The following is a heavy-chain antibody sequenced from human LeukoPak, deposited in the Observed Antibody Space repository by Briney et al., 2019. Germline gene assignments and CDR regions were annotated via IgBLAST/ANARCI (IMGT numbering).Heavy chain of an antibody. V-gene: IGHV4-38-2*01. CDR2: IYHSGST. CDR3: ARHWPIFGVVTAYYYYMDV. CDR1: GYSIGSGYY. Sequence: PSETLSLTSAVSGYSIGSGYYWGWIRQPPGKGLEWIGSIYHSGSTYYNPSLKSRVTISVDTSKNQFSLKLSSVTAADTAVYYCARHWPIFGVVTAYYYYMDVWGKGTTVTVSS. J-gene: IGHJ6*03. D-gene: IGHD3-3*01.